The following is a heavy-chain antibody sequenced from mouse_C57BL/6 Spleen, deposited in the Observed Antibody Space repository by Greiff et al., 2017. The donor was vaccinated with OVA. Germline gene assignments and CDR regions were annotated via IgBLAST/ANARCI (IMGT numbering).Heavy chain of an antibody. Sequence: QVQLQQPGAELVKPGASVTLSCKASGYTFTSYWMHWVKQRPGQGLEWIGMIHPNSGSTNYNEKFKSKATLTVDKSSSTAYMQLSILTSEDSAFYYVARSITTVVATDYFDYWGQGTTLTVSS. V-gene: IGHV1-64*01. CDR1: GYTFTSYW. J-gene: IGHJ2*01. D-gene: IGHD1-1*01. CDR3: ARSITTVVATDYFDY. CDR2: IHPNSGST.